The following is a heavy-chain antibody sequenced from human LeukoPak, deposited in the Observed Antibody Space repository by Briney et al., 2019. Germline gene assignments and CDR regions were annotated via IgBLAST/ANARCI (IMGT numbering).Heavy chain of an antibody. D-gene: IGHD6-19*01. Sequence: GASVKVSCKASGGTFSSYAISWVRQAPGQGLEWMGWISAYNGNTNYAQKLQGRVTMTTDTSTSTAYMELRSLSSDDTAVYYCARDQQWLVPQTTFDPWGQGTLVTVSS. CDR1: GGTFSSYA. CDR3: ARDQQWLVPQTTFDP. CDR2: ISAYNGNT. J-gene: IGHJ5*02. V-gene: IGHV1-18*01.